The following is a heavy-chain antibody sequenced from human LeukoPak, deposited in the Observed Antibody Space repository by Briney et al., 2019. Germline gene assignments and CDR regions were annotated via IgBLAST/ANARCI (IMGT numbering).Heavy chain of an antibody. CDR3: AREPYSSRGFDY. V-gene: IGHV3-33*01. CDR1: GFTFSSYG. D-gene: IGHD6-13*01. Sequence: GGSLRLSCAASGFTFSSYGMHWVRQAPGKGLEWVAVIWYDGSNKYYADSVKGRFTISRDNSKNTLYLQMNSLRAEDTAVYHCAREPYSSRGFDYWGQGTLVTVSS. CDR2: IWYDGSNK. J-gene: IGHJ4*02.